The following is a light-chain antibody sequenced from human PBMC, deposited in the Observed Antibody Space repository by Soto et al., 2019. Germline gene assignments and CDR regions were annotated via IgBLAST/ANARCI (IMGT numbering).Light chain of an antibody. Sequence: QSVLTQPPSVSAAPGQKVTISCSGSSSNIGSDFVSWYQQLPGTAPQLLIYEHNKRPSGIPDRFSGSKSATSATLGITGLQTGDEADYYCAAWDTSLSGGVFGGGTKLTVL. J-gene: IGLJ3*02. CDR3: AAWDTSLSGGV. CDR2: EHN. V-gene: IGLV1-51*02. CDR1: SSNIGSDF.